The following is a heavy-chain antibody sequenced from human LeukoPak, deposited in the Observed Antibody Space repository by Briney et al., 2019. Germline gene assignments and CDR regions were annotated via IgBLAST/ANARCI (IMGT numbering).Heavy chain of an antibody. Sequence: SETLSLTCTVSGGSISSYYWSWIRQPPGKGLEWIGYIYYSGSTNYNPSLKSRVTISVDTSKNQFSLKLSSVTAADTAVYYCAGENCSSTSCQTPYYFDYWGQGTLVTVSS. J-gene: IGHJ4*02. V-gene: IGHV4-59*01. CDR2: IYYSGST. D-gene: IGHD2-2*01. CDR3: AGENCSSTSCQTPYYFDY. CDR1: GGSISSYY.